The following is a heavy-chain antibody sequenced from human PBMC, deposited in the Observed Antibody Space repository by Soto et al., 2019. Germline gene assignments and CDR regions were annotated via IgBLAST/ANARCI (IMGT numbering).Heavy chain of an antibody. Sequence: GESLKISCKGSGYSFTSYWIGWVRQMPGKGLEWMGIIYPGDSDTRYSPSFQGQVTISADKSISTAYLQWSSLKASDTAMYYCSRQVYDILTGYYKTYYYYGMDVWGQGTTVTVSS. CDR3: SRQVYDILTGYYKTYYYYGMDV. CDR1: GYSFTSYW. CDR2: IYPGDSDT. J-gene: IGHJ6*02. D-gene: IGHD3-9*01. V-gene: IGHV5-51*01.